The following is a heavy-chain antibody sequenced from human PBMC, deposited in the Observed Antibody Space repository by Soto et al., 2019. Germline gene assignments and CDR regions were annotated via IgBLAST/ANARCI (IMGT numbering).Heavy chain of an antibody. CDR3: ARVGLGLFGMDV. Sequence: EVQLVESGGRLVQPGGSLRVSCAASGFTFSSYSINWVRQAPGKGLEWVSYISGSSTIYYADSVKGRFTISRDNAKSSLYLQMNSLRDEDTAVYYCARVGLGLFGMDVWGQGTTVTVSS. CDR1: GFTFSSYS. CDR2: ISGSSTI. J-gene: IGHJ6*02. V-gene: IGHV3-48*02. D-gene: IGHD3-16*01.